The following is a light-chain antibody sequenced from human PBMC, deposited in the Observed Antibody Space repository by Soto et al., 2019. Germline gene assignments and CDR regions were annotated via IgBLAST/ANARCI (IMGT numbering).Light chain of an antibody. J-gene: IGLJ2*01. V-gene: IGLV2-8*01. CDR3: SSYAGSDILL. CDR1: STDVGGYNS. CDR2: EVD. Sequence: QSALTQPPSASGSPGQSVTVSCTGTSTDVGGYNSVSWYQQHPGKAPKLIIYEVDKQPSGVPDRFSGSKSGNTASLTVFGLQDDDEADYFCSSYAGSDILLFGGGTKLTVL.